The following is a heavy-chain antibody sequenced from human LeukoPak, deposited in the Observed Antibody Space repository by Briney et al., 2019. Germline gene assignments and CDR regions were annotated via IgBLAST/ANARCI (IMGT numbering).Heavy chain of an antibody. CDR2: ISSSSSYI. CDR1: GFTFSSYS. Sequence: GGSLRLSCAASGFTFSSYSMNWVRQAPGKGLEWVSSISSSSSYIYYADSVKGRFTISRDNAKNSLYLQMNSLRAEDTAVYYCARDAHKDFWSGYYYFDYWGQGTLVTVSS. V-gene: IGHV3-21*01. D-gene: IGHD3-3*01. J-gene: IGHJ4*02. CDR3: ARDAHKDFWSGYYYFDY.